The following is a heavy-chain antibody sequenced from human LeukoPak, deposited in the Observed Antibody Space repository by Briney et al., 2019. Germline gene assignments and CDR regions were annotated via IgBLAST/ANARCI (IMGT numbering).Heavy chain of an antibody. CDR1: GYTFTSYD. J-gene: IGHJ5*02. Sequence: ASVKVSCKASGYTFTSYDINWVRQATGQGLEWMGWMNPNSGNTGYAQKFQGRVTITRNTSISTAYMELSSLRSEDTAVYYCARSRLVGATPRRGNWFDPWGQGTLVTVSS. CDR3: ARSRLVGATPRRGNWFDP. D-gene: IGHD1-26*01. V-gene: IGHV1-8*03. CDR2: MNPNSGNT.